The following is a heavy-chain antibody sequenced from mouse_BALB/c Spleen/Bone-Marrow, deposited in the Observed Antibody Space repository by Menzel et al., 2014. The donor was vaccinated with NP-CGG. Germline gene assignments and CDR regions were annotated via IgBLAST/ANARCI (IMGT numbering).Heavy chain of an antibody. CDR3: IRAGTMSTTWVDY. V-gene: IGHV1-69*02. Sequence: QVQLQQSGAELVRPGASVKLSCKASGYMFTSFWMNWVKQRPGQGLEWIGNISPSDGYTNYNQKFKDKATLTVDRSSSTAYMQLSSPTSEDSAVYYCIRAGTMSTTWVDYRGQGTTLTVSS. D-gene: IGHD2-4*01. J-gene: IGHJ2*01. CDR2: ISPSDGYT. CDR1: GYMFTSFW.